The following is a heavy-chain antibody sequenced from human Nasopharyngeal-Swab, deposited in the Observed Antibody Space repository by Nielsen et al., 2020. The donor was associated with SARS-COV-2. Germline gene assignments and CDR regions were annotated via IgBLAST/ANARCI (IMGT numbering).Heavy chain of an antibody. CDR3: AKGGVSVYGDSYYFDF. J-gene: IGHJ4*02. CDR2: ISPRSSHI. D-gene: IGHD4-17*01. Sequence: GGSLRLSCAASGFTFSLYTMHWVRQAPGKGLEWVSSISPRSSHIYYTDSVRGRFAISRDNARNSLYLQMNSLRAEDTAVYYCAKGGVSVYGDSYYFDFWGQGSLVTVSS. CDR1: GFTFSLYT. V-gene: IGHV3-21*01.